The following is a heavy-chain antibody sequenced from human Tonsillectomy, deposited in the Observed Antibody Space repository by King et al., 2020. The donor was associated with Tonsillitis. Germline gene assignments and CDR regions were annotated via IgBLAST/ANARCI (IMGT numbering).Heavy chain of an antibody. Sequence: VQLVESGGGVVQPGRSLRLSCAASGFTFSSYGMHWVRQAPGKGLEWVALISYDGSNKYYADSVKGRFTISRDNSKNTLYLQMNSLRAEDTAVYYCAKGQRALPIYPPGTEGMDVWGQGTTVTVSS. CDR3: AKGQRALPIYPPGTEGMDV. J-gene: IGHJ6*02. V-gene: IGHV3-30*18. D-gene: IGHD2-2*02. CDR1: GFTFSSYG. CDR2: ISYDGSNK.